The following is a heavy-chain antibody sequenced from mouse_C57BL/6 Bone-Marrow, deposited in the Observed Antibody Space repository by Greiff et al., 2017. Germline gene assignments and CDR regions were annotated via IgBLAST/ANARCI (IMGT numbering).Heavy chain of an antibody. D-gene: IGHD1-1*01. CDR1: GYTFTSYW. J-gene: IGHJ4*01. CDR3: ARSFGWYYYGSSYYAMDY. Sequence: QVQLKQPGAELVRPGSSVKLSCKASGYTFTSYWMDWVKQRPGQGLEWIGNIYPSDSETHYNQKFKDKATLTVDKYSSTAYMQLSSLTSEDSAVYYCARSFGWYYYGSSYYAMDYWGQGTSVTVSS. CDR2: IYPSDSET. V-gene: IGHV1-61*01.